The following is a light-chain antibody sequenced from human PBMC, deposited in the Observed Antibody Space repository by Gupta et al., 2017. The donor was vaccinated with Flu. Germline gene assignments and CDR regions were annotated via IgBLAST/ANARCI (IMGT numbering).Light chain of an antibody. CDR1: QSISSW. J-gene: IGKJ1*01. CDR2: KAS. CDR3: QQDNSYPRT. V-gene: IGKV1-5*03. Sequence: DIQMTQSPSTLSASVGDRVTITCRAGQSISSWLAWFQQKPGKAPKLLIYKASSLESGVPSRFSGSGSGTEFTLTISSLQPDDFATYYCQQDNSYPRTFGQGTKVEIK.